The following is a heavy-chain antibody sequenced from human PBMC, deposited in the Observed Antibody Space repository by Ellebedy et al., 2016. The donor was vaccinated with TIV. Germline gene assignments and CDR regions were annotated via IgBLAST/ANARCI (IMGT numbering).Heavy chain of an antibody. CDR1: GFTFSSYG. CDR3: AREYAIFGVVTSYYYGMDV. Sequence: GESLKISXAASGFTFSSYGMHWVRQAPGKGLEWVAVIWYDGSNKYYADSVKDRFTISRDNSKNTLYLQMNSLRAEDTAVYYCAREYAIFGVVTSYYYGMDVWGQGTTVTVSS. CDR2: IWYDGSNK. J-gene: IGHJ6*02. V-gene: IGHV3-33*01. D-gene: IGHD3-3*01.